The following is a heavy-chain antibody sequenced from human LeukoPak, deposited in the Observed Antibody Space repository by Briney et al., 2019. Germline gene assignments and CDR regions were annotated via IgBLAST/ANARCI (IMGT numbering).Heavy chain of an antibody. J-gene: IGHJ6*02. CDR1: GFTFSSYA. Sequence: GGSLRLSCAASGFTFSSYAMSWVRQAPGKGLEWVSAISGSGGSTYYADSVKGRFTISRDNSKNTLNLQMNSLRAEDTAVYYCAKRVMTTVTTGGPFYYYGMDVWGQGTTVTVSS. D-gene: IGHD4-17*01. CDR2: ISGSGGST. V-gene: IGHV3-23*01. CDR3: AKRVMTTVTTGGPFYYYGMDV.